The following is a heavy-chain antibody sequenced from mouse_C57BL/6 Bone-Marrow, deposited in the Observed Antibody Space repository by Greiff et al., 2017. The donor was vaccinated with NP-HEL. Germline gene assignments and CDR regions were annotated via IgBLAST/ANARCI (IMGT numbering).Heavy chain of an antibody. J-gene: IGHJ4*01. CDR2: IDPSDSYT. CDR1: GYTFTSYW. CDR3: ARKGRGTYDYDVGPYAMDY. Sequence: VQLQQPGAELVKPGASVKLSCKASGYTFTSYWMQWVKQRPGQGLEWIGEIDPSDSYTNYNQKFKGKATLTVDTSSSTAYMQLSSLTSEDSAVYYCARKGRGTYDYDVGPYAMDYWGQGTSVTVSS. V-gene: IGHV1-50*01. D-gene: IGHD2-4*01.